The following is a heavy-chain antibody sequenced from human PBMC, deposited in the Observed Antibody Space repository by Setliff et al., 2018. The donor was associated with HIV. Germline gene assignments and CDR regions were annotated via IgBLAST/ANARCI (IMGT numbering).Heavy chain of an antibody. CDR2: IYYTGNT. J-gene: IGHJ3*01. Sequence: PSETLSLTCTVSGDSISASGPGYYWAWIRQPPGKGLEWIGSIYYTGNTKYNPSLESRVTFSIDTSENQFSLRLASVTAADTAIYYCARDDSIVLVPAIMRGDGFDFWGQGRMVTVSS. CDR1: GDSISASGPGYY. V-gene: IGHV4-39*07. CDR3: ARDDSIVLVPAIMRGDGFDF. D-gene: IGHD2-2*01.